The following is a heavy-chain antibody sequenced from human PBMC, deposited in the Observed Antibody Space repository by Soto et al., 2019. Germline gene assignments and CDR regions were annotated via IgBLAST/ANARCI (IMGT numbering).Heavy chain of an antibody. CDR2: IKSKTDGGTT. CDR3: TTGGYSSGWYYDY. V-gene: IGHV3-15*01. J-gene: IGHJ4*02. Sequence: EVQLVESGGGLVKPGGSLRLSCAASGFTFSNAWMSWVRQAPGKGLEWVGRIKSKTDGGTTDYAAPVKGRFTISRDDSKNTLYLQMNSLKTEDTAVYYCTTGGYSSGWYYDYWGQGTLVTVSS. D-gene: IGHD6-19*01. CDR1: GFTFSNAW.